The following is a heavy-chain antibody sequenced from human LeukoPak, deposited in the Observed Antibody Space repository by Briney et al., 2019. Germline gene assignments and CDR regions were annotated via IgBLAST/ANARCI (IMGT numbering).Heavy chain of an antibody. CDR3: ARRSTLYSSGRFYFDY. CDR1: GYTFTNYG. D-gene: IGHD6-19*01. Sequence: ASVKVSCKASGYTFTNYGITWVRQAPGQGLEWMGWISAHDGTRNYALKHEDRVTMTTDTSTSTAYMELRGLRSDDTAVYYCARRSTLYSSGRFYFDYWGQGTLVTVSS. J-gene: IGHJ4*02. CDR2: ISAHDGTR. V-gene: IGHV1-18*01.